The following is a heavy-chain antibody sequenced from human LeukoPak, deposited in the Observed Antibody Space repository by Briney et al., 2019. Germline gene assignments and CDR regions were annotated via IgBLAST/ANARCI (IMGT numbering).Heavy chain of an antibody. D-gene: IGHD2-21*02. Sequence: GGSLRLSCAASGFTFSSYSMNWVRQARGKGLEXVASISSSSSNIYYADSVKGRFTISRDKAKNSLYLQMNSLRAEDTAVYYCARGEGVVVVTAIRDFDYWGQGTLVTVSS. V-gene: IGHV3-21*01. CDR3: ARGEGVVVVTAIRDFDY. CDR1: GFTFSSYS. J-gene: IGHJ4*02. CDR2: ISSSSSNI.